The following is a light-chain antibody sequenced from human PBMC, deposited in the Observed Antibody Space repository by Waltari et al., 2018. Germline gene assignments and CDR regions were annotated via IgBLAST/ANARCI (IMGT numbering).Light chain of an antibody. J-gene: IGKJ3*01. CDR1: HSISTW. CDR3: QQFNTYPIP. Sequence: EIQMTQSPSTLSASVGESVTITCRASHSISTWLAWYQQKPGKAPKLLIYEASSLENGVPSRFSGSGSGTEFTLTISSLQPDDFATYYCQQFNTYPIPFGRGTKVDIK. CDR2: EAS. V-gene: IGKV1-5*03.